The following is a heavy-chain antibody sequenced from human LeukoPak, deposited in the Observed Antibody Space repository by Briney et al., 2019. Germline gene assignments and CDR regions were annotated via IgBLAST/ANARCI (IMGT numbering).Heavy chain of an antibody. CDR2: ISSSSRTI. CDR1: GFTFSSYS. Sequence: QPGGSLRLSCAASGFTFSSYSMNWVRQAPGKGLEWVSYISSSSRTIYYADSVKGRFTISRDNAKNSLYLQMNSLRAEDTAVYYCARDPSYDSSGSLLIDYWGQGTLVTVSS. V-gene: IGHV3-48*01. J-gene: IGHJ4*02. CDR3: ARDPSYDSSGSLLIDY. D-gene: IGHD3-22*01.